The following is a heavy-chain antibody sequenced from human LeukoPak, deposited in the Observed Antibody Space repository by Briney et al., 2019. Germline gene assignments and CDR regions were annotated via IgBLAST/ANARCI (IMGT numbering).Heavy chain of an antibody. CDR1: GFTFDDYA. CDR3: AKHSVWGSYRSFFDY. J-gene: IGHJ4*02. CDR2: ISGDGVST. V-gene: IGHV3-23*01. Sequence: PGRSLRLSCAASGFTFDDYAMHWVRQAPGKGLEWASAISGDGVSTDYADSVKGRFTISRDNSKNTLYLQMNSLRAEDTAVYYCAKHSVWGSYRSFFDYWGQGTLVTVSS. D-gene: IGHD3-16*02.